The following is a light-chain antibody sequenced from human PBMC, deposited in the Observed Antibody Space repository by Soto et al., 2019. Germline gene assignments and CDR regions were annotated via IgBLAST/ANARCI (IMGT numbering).Light chain of an antibody. CDR3: QQYNNWPLT. V-gene: IGKV3-15*01. Sequence: ETVRTQSPATLSVSPGERATLSCRASQSISSNLAWYPQKPGQAPRLLIYGASTRATGIPARFTGSGSGTEFTLTISSLQSEDFAVYYCQQYNNWPLTFGGGTKVDI. CDR2: GAS. J-gene: IGKJ4*01. CDR1: QSISSN.